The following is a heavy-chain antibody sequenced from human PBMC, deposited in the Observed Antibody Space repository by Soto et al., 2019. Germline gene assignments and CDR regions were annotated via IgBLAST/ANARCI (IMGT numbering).Heavy chain of an antibody. CDR1: GGTFSSYA. CDR3: ARFETYGDYQPQAY. D-gene: IGHD4-17*01. Sequence: QVQLVQSGAEVKKPGSSVKVSCKASGGTFSSYAISWVRQAPGQGLEWMGGIIPIFGTANYAQKFQGRVTITADKSTSTAYMELSSRKSEDTAVYYCARFETYGDYQPQAYWGQGTLVTVSS. J-gene: IGHJ4*02. V-gene: IGHV1-69*06. CDR2: IIPIFGTA.